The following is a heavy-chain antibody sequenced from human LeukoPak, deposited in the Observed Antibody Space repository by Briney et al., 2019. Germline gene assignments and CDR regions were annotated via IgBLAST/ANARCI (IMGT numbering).Heavy chain of an antibody. V-gene: IGHV3-30*18. J-gene: IGHJ4*02. CDR3: AKDGGVRSGWSNPYFDN. CDR2: ISYDGSNQ. D-gene: IGHD6-19*01. Sequence: PGGSLRLSCAASGFTFSSYWMYWVRQAPGQGLVWVAVISYDGSNQYYADSVKGRFTISRDNSKNTLSLQMNSLRAEDTAVYYCAKDGGVRSGWSNPYFDNWGQGTLVAVSS. CDR1: GFTFSSYW.